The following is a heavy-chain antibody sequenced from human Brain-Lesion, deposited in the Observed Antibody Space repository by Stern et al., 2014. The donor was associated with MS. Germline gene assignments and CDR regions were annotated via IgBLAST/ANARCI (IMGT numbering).Heavy chain of an antibody. Sequence: IQLVESGRGLVQPGGSLRLTCAASGFTFSNYGMHWVRHAPAPGMVWVACVNNDGRRTSYADSVKGRFTMSRDNVKNTLYLQMNSLRVEDTAIYYCARGERWFDSWGQGTLVTVSS. CDR3: ARGERWFDS. V-gene: IGHV3-74*02. CDR1: GFTFSNYG. J-gene: IGHJ5*01. CDR2: VNNDGRRT. D-gene: IGHD3-10*01.